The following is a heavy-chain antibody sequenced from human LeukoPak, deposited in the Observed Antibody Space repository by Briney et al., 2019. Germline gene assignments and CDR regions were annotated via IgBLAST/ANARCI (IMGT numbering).Heavy chain of an antibody. D-gene: IGHD3-22*01. V-gene: IGHV1-69*04. CDR2: IIPILGIA. J-gene: IGHJ5*02. CDR3: ARVQGYYDSSGYYREGWFDP. CDR1: GGTFSSYA. Sequence: GASVKVSCKASGGTFSSYAIGWVRQAPGQGLEWMGRIIPILGIANYAQKFQGRVTITADKSTSTAYMELSSLRSEDTAVYYCARVQGYYDSSGYYREGWFDPWGQGTLVTVSS.